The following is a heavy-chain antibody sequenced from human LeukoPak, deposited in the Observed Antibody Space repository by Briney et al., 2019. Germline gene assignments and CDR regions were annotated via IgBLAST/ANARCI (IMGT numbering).Heavy chain of an antibody. CDR2: MYHSGST. CDR3: ARKQSRAGAAGGTFDY. D-gene: IGHD6-13*01. Sequence: PSETLSLTCTVSGGSISSSSYYWGWIRQPPGKGLEWIGEMYHSGSTNYNPSLKSRVTISVDTSKNQFSLKLTSVTAADTAVYYCARKQSRAGAAGGTFDYWGQETLVTVSS. J-gene: IGHJ4*02. V-gene: IGHV4-39*07. CDR1: GGSISSSSYY.